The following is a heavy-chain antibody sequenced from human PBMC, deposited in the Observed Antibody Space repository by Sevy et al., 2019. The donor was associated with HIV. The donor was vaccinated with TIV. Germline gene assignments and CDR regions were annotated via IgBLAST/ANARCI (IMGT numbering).Heavy chain of an antibody. CDR2: IYHSGST. J-gene: IGHJ2*01. Sequence: SETLSLTCAVSGYSISSGYYWGWIRQPPGKGLEWIGSIYHSGSTYYNPSLKSRVTISVDTSKNQFSLKLSSVTAADTAVYYCARDIAVAGNGWYFDLWGRGTLVTVSS. D-gene: IGHD6-19*01. CDR1: GYSISSGYY. V-gene: IGHV4-38-2*02. CDR3: ARDIAVAGNGWYFDL.